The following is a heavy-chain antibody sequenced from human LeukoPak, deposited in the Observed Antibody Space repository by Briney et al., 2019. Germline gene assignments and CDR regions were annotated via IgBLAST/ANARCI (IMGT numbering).Heavy chain of an antibody. CDR3: AREEHRLAAAGTSAFDL. D-gene: IGHD6-13*01. V-gene: IGHV3-74*01. CDR1: GFTFNEYW. J-gene: IGHJ3*01. CDR2: INRDGGLT. Sequence: SGGSLRLSCAASGFTFNEYWMHWVRQAPGKGLAWVSHINRDGGLTNYADSVKGRFTISRDNARNTLYLQMNSLRADDMAIYFCAREEHRLAAAGTSAFDLGGQGTLVTVSP.